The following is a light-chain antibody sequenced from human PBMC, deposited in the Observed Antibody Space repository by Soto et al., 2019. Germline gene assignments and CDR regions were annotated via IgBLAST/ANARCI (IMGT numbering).Light chain of an antibody. CDR2: EVS. V-gene: IGLV2-14*01. Sequence: QSALTQPASVSGSPGQSIIISCTRTSSDVGAYNSVCWHQQHPGKAPKLMIYEVSNRPSGVSDRFSASKSGNTASLTISGLQADDEGDYYCSSFTRSNTWVFGGGTKLTVL. CDR1: SSDVGAYNS. CDR3: SSFTRSNTWV. J-gene: IGLJ3*02.